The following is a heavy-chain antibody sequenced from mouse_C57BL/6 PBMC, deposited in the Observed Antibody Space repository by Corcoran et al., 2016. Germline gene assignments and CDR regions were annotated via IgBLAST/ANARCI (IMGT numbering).Heavy chain of an antibody. CDR2: IDPEDGET. J-gene: IGHJ1*03. CDR1: GFNIKDYY. D-gene: IGHD1-1*01. V-gene: IGHV14-2*01. CDR3: AIYYYGSSYGWYFDV. Sequence: EVRLQQSGAELVKPGASVKLSCTASGFNIKDYYMHWVKQRTEQGLEWIGRIDPEDGETKYAPKFQGKATITADTSSNTAYLQLSSLTSEDTAVYYCAIYYYGSSYGWYFDVWGTGTTVTVSS.